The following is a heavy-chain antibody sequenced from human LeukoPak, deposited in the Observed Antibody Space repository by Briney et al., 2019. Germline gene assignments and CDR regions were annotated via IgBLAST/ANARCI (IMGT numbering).Heavy chain of an antibody. Sequence: GGSLRLSCTASGFLFGDYAMNWARQAPGKGLEWVSGISGSGGSTYYADSVKGRFTISRDNSKNTLYLQMNSLRAEDTAVYYCAKGGWRTPFDYWGQGTLVTVSS. D-gene: IGHD2-2*01. CDR3: AKGGWRTPFDY. J-gene: IGHJ4*02. CDR2: ISGSGGST. V-gene: IGHV3-23*01. CDR1: GFLFGDYA.